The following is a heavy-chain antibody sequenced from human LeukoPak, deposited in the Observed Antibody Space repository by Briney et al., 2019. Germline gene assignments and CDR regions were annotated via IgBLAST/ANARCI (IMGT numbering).Heavy chain of an antibody. V-gene: IGHV4-59*01. D-gene: IGHD6-13*01. CDR1: GGSISSYY. J-gene: IGHJ4*02. CDR3: ARDIAAAGDV. CDR2: IYYSGST. Sequence: SETLSLTCTVSGGSISSYYWSWIRQPPGKGLEWIGYIYYSGSTNYNPSLKSRVTISVDTSNNQFSLKLSSVAAADTAVYYCARDIAAAGDVWGQGTLVTVSS.